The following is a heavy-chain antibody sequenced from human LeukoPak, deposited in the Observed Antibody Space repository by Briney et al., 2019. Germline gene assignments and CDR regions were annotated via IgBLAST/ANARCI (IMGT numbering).Heavy chain of an antibody. V-gene: IGHV1-69*05. CDR1: GGTFSSYA. D-gene: IGHD1-26*01. CDR3: ARARTVGATSGYGWFDP. Sequence: EASVKVSCKASGGTFSSYAISWVRQAPGQGLEWVGGIIPIFGTANYAQKFQGRVTITTDESTSTAYMELSSLRSEDTAVYYCARARTVGATSGYGWFDPWGQGTLVTVSS. J-gene: IGHJ5*02. CDR2: IIPIFGTA.